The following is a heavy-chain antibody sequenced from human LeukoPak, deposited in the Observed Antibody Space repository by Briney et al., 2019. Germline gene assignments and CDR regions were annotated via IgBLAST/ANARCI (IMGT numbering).Heavy chain of an antibody. V-gene: IGHV4-4*07. D-gene: IGHD3-22*01. CDR3: ARHEGIDSSGDDAFDI. J-gene: IGHJ3*02. CDR2: IYTSGST. Sequence: SETLSLTCTVSGGSISSYYWSWIRQPAGKGLEWIGRIYTSGSTNYNPSLKSRVTMSVDTSKNQFSLKLSSVAAADMAVYYCARHEGIDSSGDDAFDIWGQGTMVTVSS. CDR1: GGSISSYY.